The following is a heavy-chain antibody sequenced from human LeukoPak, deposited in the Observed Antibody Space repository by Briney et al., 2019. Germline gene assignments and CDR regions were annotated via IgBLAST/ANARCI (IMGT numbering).Heavy chain of an antibody. Sequence: SETLSLTCAVSGGSLSSGGYSWSWIRQPPGTGLEWIGYIYHSGSTYYNPSLKSRVTISVDRSKNQFSLKLSSVTAADTAVYYCARGDSSGYYRYFDYWGQGTLVTVSS. V-gene: IGHV4-30-2*01. D-gene: IGHD3-22*01. J-gene: IGHJ4*02. CDR3: ARGDSSGYYRYFDY. CDR2: IYHSGST. CDR1: GGSLSSGGYS.